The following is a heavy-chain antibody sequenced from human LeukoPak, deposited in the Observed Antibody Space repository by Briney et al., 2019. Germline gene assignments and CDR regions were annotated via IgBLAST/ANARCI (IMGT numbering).Heavy chain of an antibody. Sequence: GGSLRLSCAASGFTFSSYGMHWVRQAPGKGLEWVAVIWYDGSNKYYADSVKGRFTISRDNSKNTLYLQMNSLRAEDTAVYYCARDHPYMVGHTALDYWGQGTLVTVSS. CDR2: IWYDGSNK. V-gene: IGHV3-33*01. D-gene: IGHD5-18*01. CDR3: ARDHPYMVGHTALDY. CDR1: GFTFSSYG. J-gene: IGHJ4*02.